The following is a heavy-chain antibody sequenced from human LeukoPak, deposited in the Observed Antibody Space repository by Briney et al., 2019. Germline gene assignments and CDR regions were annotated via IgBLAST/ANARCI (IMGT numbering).Heavy chain of an antibody. CDR3: ARGGLRSGLSS. V-gene: IGHV1-2*02. J-gene: IGHJ4*02. Sequence: ASVKVSCKASVYTFTDYYVGWVRQAPGQGLEWMGWINPNSGTTNYGQKFQGRVTMTRDTSISAAYMELSELTSDDTAVYYCARGGLRSGLSSWGQGTQVTGSS. D-gene: IGHD3-3*01. CDR2: INPNSGTT. CDR1: VYTFTDYY.